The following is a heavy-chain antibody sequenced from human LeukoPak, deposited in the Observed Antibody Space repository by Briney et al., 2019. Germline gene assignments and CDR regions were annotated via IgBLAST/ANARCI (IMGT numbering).Heavy chain of an antibody. CDR1: GYTFTSYG. CDR3: ARDHRVYDSSGYSDFDY. D-gene: IGHD3-22*01. V-gene: IGHV1-18*01. CDR2: ISAYNGNT. Sequence: ASVKLSCKASGYTFTSYGISWVRQAPGQGLEWMAWISAYNGNTNYAQKLQGRVTMTTDTSKSTAYMELRSLRSDDTAVYYCARDHRVYDSSGYSDFDYWGQGTLVTVSS. J-gene: IGHJ4*02.